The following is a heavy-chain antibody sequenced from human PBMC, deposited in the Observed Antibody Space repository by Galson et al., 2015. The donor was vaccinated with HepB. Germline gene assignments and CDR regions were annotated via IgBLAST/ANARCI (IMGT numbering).Heavy chain of an antibody. J-gene: IGHJ4*02. V-gene: IGHV7-4-1*02. CDR2: INTDTGNP. CDR1: GYTFTNYA. Sequence: SVKVSCKASGYTFTNYAMNWVRQAPGHGLEWMGWINTDTGNPTYAQGFSGRFVFSLATSVSTAHLQISSLKAEDTAVYYCARGSPRNYQDSVGARCREVGYWGQGTLVTVSS. D-gene: IGHD3-22*01. CDR3: ARGSPRNYQDSVGARCREVGY.